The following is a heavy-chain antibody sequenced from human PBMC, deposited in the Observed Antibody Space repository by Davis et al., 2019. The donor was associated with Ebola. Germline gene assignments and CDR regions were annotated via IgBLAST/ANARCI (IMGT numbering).Heavy chain of an antibody. V-gene: IGHV3-21*01. CDR1: GFTFSSYS. Sequence: GESLKISCAASGFTFSSYSMNWVRQAPGKGLEWVSSISSSSSYIYYADSVKGRFTISRDNAKNSLYLQMNSLRAEDTAVYYCARVPLTIFGVVLYYYYMDVWGKGTTVTVSS. J-gene: IGHJ6*03. D-gene: IGHD3-3*01. CDR2: ISSSSSYI. CDR3: ARVPLTIFGVVLYYYYMDV.